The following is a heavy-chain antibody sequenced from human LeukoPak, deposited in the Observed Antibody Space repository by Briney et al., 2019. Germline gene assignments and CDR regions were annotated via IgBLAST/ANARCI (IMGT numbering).Heavy chain of an antibody. CDR3: AKDAHPTVTVPDY. CDR1: GFTFSDYY. J-gene: IGHJ4*02. Sequence: GGSLRLSCAASGFTFSDYYMSWIRQAPGKGLEWVSYISSSGSTIYYADSVKGRFIISRDNAKNSLYLQMNSLRAEDTAVYYCAKDAHPTVTVPDYWGQGTLVTVSS. V-gene: IGHV3-11*01. D-gene: IGHD4-11*01. CDR2: ISSSGSTI.